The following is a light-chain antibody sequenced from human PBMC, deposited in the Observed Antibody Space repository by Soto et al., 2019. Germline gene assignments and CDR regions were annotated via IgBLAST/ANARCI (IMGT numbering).Light chain of an antibody. V-gene: IGKV1-39*01. CDR1: QSISSY. J-gene: IGKJ1*01. CDR3: QQSYNTPRT. Sequence: DIQITHPPSSLSACVGYIFTITFRATQSISSYLNWYQQKPGKAPKLLIYAASSLQSGVPSRFSGSGSGTDFTLTISSLQPEDFATYYCQQSYNTPRTFGQGTKVDIK. CDR2: AAS.